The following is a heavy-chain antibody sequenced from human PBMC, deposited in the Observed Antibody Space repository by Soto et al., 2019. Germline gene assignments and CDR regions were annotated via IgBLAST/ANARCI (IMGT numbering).Heavy chain of an antibody. D-gene: IGHD3-10*01. Sequence: SQSLSPTCAISGDSVSSSSAAWNWIRHSPSRGLEWLGRTYYKSKWNNDYALSVESRIIINTDTSKNQFSLHLYSVTPEDTAVCYCAGITWFRGMDVWGQGTPVTVSS. V-gene: IGHV6-1*01. J-gene: IGHJ6*02. CDR1: GDSVSSSSAA. CDR2: TYYKSKWNN. CDR3: AGITWFRGMDV.